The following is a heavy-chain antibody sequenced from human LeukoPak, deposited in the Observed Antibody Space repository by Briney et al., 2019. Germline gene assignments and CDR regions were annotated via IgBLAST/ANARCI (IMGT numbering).Heavy chain of an antibody. Sequence: VASVKVSCKASGYTFTSYGISWVRQAPGQGLEWMGWINPNSGGTNYAQKFQGRVTMTRDTSISTAYMELSRLRSDDTAVYYCAALGYCSGGSCYLNFDYWGQGTLVTVSS. D-gene: IGHD2-15*01. CDR3: AALGYCSGGSCYLNFDY. J-gene: IGHJ4*02. V-gene: IGHV1-2*02. CDR1: GYTFTSYG. CDR2: INPNSGGT.